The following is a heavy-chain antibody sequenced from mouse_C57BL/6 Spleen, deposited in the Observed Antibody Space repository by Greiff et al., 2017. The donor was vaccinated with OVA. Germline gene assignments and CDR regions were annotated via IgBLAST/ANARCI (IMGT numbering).Heavy chain of an antibody. CDR3: ARNTAQATGAY. J-gene: IGHJ3*01. V-gene: IGHV1-53*01. CDR2: INPSNGGT. CDR1: GYTFTSYW. Sequence: VQLQQPGTELVKPGASVKLSCKASGYTFTSYWMHWVKQRPGQGLEWIGNINPSNGGTNYNEKFKSKATLTVDKSSSTADMQHSSLTSEDAAVDYCARNTAQATGAYWGQGTLVTVSA. D-gene: IGHD3-2*02.